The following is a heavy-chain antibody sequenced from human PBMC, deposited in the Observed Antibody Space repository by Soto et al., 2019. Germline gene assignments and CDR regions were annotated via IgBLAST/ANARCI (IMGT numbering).Heavy chain of an antibody. V-gene: IGHV5-10-1*01. CDR3: ARDGESAANYFDY. CDR1: GYRFNIYW. CDR2: IDPSDSDI. D-gene: IGHD6-25*01. J-gene: IGHJ4*02. Sequence: PVESLKISCKRSGYRFNIYWITWLRHMPAKGLESMRRIDPSDSDINYSPSFQGHVTLSVDKAISTAYLQWSSLNASDTAIYYCARDGESAANYFDYWGKGTLVTVSS.